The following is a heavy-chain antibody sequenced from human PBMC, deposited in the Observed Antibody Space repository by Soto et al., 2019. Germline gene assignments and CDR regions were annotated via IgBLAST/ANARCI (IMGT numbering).Heavy chain of an antibody. CDR2: INPNNDGT. V-gene: IGHV1-2*02. J-gene: IGHJ4*02. D-gene: IGHD2-15*01. CDR1: GNTFTGYY. Sequence: ASVKVSCKASGNTFTGYYIHCVRQAPGQGLEWIGWINPNNDGTTYAEKLQGRVTMTRDTSTSTAYMELSRLRSDDTAVYYCARDLGGGRDSWGQGTLVTVSS. CDR3: ARDLGGGRDS.